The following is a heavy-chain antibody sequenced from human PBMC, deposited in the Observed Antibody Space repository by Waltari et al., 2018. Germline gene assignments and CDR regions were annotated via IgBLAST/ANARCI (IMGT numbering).Heavy chain of an antibody. CDR1: GGTFSSYA. V-gene: IGHV1-69*01. CDR2: IIPIFGTA. D-gene: IGHD5-12*01. Sequence: QVQLVQSGAEVKKPGSSVKVSCKASGGTFSSYAISWVRQAPGQGLEWMGGIIPIFGTANYAQKFQGRVTITADESTSTAYMELSSLRSEDTAVYYCARSTARWLQSDYYYYGMDVWGQGTTVTVSS. CDR3: ARSTARWLQSDYYYYGMDV. J-gene: IGHJ6*02.